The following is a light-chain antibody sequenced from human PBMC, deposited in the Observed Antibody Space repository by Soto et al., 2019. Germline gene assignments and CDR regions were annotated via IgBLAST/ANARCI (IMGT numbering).Light chain of an antibody. Sequence: QSVLTQPPSVSAAPGQKVTISCSGSSSNIGSNYVSWYQHLPGTAPKLLIYENNKRPSGIPDRFSGSKSGTSATLGITGLQTGDEADYCCGTWDSSLSAFAFGTGTKVTVL. J-gene: IGLJ1*01. CDR3: GTWDSSLSAFA. V-gene: IGLV1-51*02. CDR1: SSNIGSNY. CDR2: ENN.